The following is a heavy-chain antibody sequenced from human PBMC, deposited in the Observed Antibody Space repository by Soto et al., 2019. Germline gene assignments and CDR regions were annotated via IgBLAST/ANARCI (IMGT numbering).Heavy chain of an antibody. V-gene: IGHV4-61*01. Sequence: PSETLSLTCTVSGGSVSNGMYYWSWIRQPPGQGLEWIGNVYFTGTTIYNPSLKSRVTMSVDTYKDQFFLKLTSVTAADTAVYYWSRYHYNSGCRHLYCLDYWGLATLVTVSS. CDR3: SRYHYNSGCRHLYCLDY. J-gene: IGHJ4*02. CDR2: VYFTGTT. D-gene: IGHD1-1*01. CDR1: GGSVSNGMYY.